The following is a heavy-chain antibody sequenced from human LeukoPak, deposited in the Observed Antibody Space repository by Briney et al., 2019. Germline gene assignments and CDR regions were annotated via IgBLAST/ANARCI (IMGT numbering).Heavy chain of an antibody. D-gene: IGHD2-15*01. CDR3: ARDQGYFCGGSCYFRYYGMDV. Sequence: GGSLRLSCAASGFTFSSYEMNWVRQAPGKGLEWVSYISSSGSTIYYADSVKGRFTISRDNAKNSLYLQMNSPRAEDTAVYYCARDQGYFCGGSCYFRYYGMDVWGQGTTVTVSS. CDR1: GFTFSSYE. V-gene: IGHV3-48*03. CDR2: ISSSGSTI. J-gene: IGHJ6*02.